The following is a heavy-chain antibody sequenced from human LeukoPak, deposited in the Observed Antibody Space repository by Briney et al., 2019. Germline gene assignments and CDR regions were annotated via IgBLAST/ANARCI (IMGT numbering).Heavy chain of an antibody. J-gene: IGHJ4*02. CDR1: GFSFDDYA. D-gene: IGHD3-10*01. V-gene: IGHV3-9*03. CDR2: ISWNSGNI. Sequence: GRSLRLSCAASGFSFDDYAMHWFRQAPGKGLEWVSGISWNSGNIGYADSVKGRFTISRDNAKNSLYLQMNSLRPEDMAFYYCAKDNRGVIRGVFDYWGQGTLVTVSS. CDR3: AKDNRGVIRGVFDY.